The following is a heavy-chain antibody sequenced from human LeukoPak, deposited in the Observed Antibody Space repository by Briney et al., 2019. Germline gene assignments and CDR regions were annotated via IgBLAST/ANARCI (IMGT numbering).Heavy chain of an antibody. CDR1: GGTFSSYA. CDR2: IIPMFNTA. V-gene: IGHV1-69*05. J-gene: IGHJ5*02. D-gene: IGHD5-24*01. Sequence: ASVKVSCKASGGTFSSYATGWVRQAPGQGLEWMGGIIPMFNTANYAQKFQGRVTLTRDMSTSTDYLELSSLRSEDTAVYYCARDNSVRDEAWWFNPWGQGTLVTVSS. CDR3: ARDNSVRDEAWWFNP.